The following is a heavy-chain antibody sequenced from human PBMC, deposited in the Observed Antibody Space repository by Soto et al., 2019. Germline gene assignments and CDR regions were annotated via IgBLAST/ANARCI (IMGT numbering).Heavy chain of an antibody. J-gene: IGHJ3*02. CDR2: LYWDDDN. CDR3: AHNPPQDSGAFDI. Sequence: SGPTLVNLTQALTLNYTFSGFSLRTTGVGVGWIRQPPGKALEWLALLYWDDDNRYNPSLKSRLTLTKDTSKSQVVLTLTNVDPADTATYYCAHNPPQDSGAFDIWGQGTMVTVSS. D-gene: IGHD6-19*01. CDR1: GFSLRTTGVG. V-gene: IGHV2-5*02.